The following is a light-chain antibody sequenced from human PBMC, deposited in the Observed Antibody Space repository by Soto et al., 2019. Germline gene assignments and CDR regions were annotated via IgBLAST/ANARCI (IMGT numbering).Light chain of an antibody. V-gene: IGKV4-1*01. CDR3: QQYGSSAT. CDR2: WAS. J-gene: IGKJ1*01. Sequence: TTHSPTTLYVSLGQRATINCWCSRSVLFQCDDNSYVAWYQQKPGQSPRLLINWASTRDTGVPDRFSGSGSGTEFTLNINRLEAEDVAAYYCQQYGSSATFGQGTNVDIK. CDR1: RSVLFQCDDNSY.